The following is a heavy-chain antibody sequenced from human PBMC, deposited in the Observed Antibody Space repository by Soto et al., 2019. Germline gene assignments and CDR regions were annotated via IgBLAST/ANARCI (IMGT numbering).Heavy chain of an antibody. Sequence: QLQLQESGPGLVKPSETLSLTCTVSGGSISSSSYYWGWIRQPPGKGLEWIGSIYYSGSTYYNPSLKSRVTISVDTSKNQFSLKLSSVTAADTAVYYCARHGLGSSWYSVDYWGQGTLVTVSS. D-gene: IGHD6-13*01. V-gene: IGHV4-39*01. CDR1: GGSISSSSYY. CDR3: ARHGLGSSWYSVDY. J-gene: IGHJ4*02. CDR2: IYYSGST.